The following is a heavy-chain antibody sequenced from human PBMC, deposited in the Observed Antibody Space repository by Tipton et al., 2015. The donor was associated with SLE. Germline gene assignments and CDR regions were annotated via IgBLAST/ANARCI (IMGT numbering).Heavy chain of an antibody. CDR3: ARALPPWGY. CDR1: GGSSSSTSYY. J-gene: IGHJ4*02. V-gene: IGHV4-61*02. Sequence: TLSLTCSVSGGSSSSTSYYCNWIRQPAGKGLEWVGRVYTTGVTNYNPSLKSRVTMSVDTSKNQFSLKLSSVTAADTAVYYCARALPPWGYWGQGTLVTVSS. D-gene: IGHD3-16*01. CDR2: VYTTGVT.